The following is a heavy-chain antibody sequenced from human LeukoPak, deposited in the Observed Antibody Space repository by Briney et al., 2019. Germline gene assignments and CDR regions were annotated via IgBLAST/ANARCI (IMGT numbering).Heavy chain of an antibody. V-gene: IGHV3-9*01. CDR3: AKVPHCSGGSCSDY. CDR2: INWNSRTI. Sequence: GGSLRLSCAASGFTFDDYAIHWVRQAPGKGLEWVSGINWNSRTIGYADSVKGRFTISRDNSKNTLYLQMNSLRAEDTAVYYCAKVPHCSGGSCSDYWGQGTLVTVSS. CDR1: GFTFDDYA. J-gene: IGHJ4*02. D-gene: IGHD2-15*01.